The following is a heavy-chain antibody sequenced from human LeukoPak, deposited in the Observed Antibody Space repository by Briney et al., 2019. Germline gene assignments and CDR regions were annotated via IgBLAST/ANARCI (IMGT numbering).Heavy chain of an antibody. V-gene: IGHV4-39*01. J-gene: IGHJ4*02. CDR1: GGSISSSRYY. Sequence: SETLSLTCTVSGGSISSSRYYWGWIRQPPGKGLEWIGIIYYSGNTYYNPSLKSRVTISVDTSKNQFSLKLSSVTAADTAVYFCARSLTSYYIETIDYWGQGTLVTVSS. CDR2: IYYSGNT. CDR3: ARSLTSYYIETIDY. D-gene: IGHD3-9*01.